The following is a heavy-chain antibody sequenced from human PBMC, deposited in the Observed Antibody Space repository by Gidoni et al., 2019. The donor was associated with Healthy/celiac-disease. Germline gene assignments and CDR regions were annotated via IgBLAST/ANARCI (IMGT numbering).Heavy chain of an antibody. CDR1: GGTFSSYT. CDR3: ARGNGDEPVRWFDP. V-gene: IGHV1-69*02. D-gene: IGHD2-21*02. Sequence: QVQLVQSGAEVKKPGSSVKVSCKASGGTFSSYTISWVRQAPGQGLEWMGRIIPILGIANYAQKFQGRVTITADKSTSTAYMELSSLRSEDTAVYYCARGNGDEPVRWFDPWGQGTLVTVSS. CDR2: IIPILGIA. J-gene: IGHJ5*02.